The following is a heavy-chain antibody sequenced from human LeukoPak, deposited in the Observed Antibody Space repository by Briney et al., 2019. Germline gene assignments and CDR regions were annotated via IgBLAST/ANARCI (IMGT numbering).Heavy chain of an antibody. V-gene: IGHV3-53*01. D-gene: IGHD5-24*01. J-gene: IGHJ4*02. CDR3: ARLRRDGYNFDY. CDR1: GFTVSSNY. CDR2: IYSGGST. Sequence: GGSLRLSCAASGFTVSSNYMSWVRQAPGKGLEWVSVIYSGGSTYYADSVKGRFTISRDNSKNTLYLQMNSLRAEDTAVYYCARLRRDGYNFDYWGQGTLVTVSS.